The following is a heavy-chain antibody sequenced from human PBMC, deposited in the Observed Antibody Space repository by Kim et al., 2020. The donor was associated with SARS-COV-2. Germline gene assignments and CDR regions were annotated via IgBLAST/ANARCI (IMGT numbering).Heavy chain of an antibody. CDR3: VSGYNRPYYFDY. Sequence: YYADSVKGRFTISRDNSKNTLYLQMNSLRAEDTAVYYCVSGYNRPYYFDYWGQGTLVTVSS. D-gene: IGHD3-22*01. V-gene: IGHV3-66*01. J-gene: IGHJ4*02.